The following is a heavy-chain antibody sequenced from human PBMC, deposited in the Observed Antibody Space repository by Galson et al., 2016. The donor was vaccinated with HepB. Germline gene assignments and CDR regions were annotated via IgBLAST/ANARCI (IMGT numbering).Heavy chain of an antibody. CDR3: ATDPPL. CDR2: IYYSGST. V-gene: IGHV4-39*07. Sequence: SETLSLTCTVSGGSISGSPYYWGWIRRPPGKGLEWIGSIYYSGSTYYNPSLKSRVTISLDMSKNQFSPNLNSVTAADTAVYYCATDPPLWGQGTLVTVSS. J-gene: IGHJ4*02. CDR1: GGSISGSPYY.